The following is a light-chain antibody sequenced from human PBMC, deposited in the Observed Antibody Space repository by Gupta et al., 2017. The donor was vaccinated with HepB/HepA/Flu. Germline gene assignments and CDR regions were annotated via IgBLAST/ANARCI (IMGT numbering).Light chain of an antibody. CDR3: MQALQTPWT. Sequence: DIVLTQPPLCLPVTPGEPASISCRSSQSLLHSNGYNYLDWYLQKPGQSPQLLIYLGSNRASGVPDRFSGSGSGTDFTLKISRVEAEDVGVYYCMQALQTPWTFGQGTKVEIK. CDR2: LGS. J-gene: IGKJ1*01. CDR1: QSLLHSNGYNY. V-gene: IGKV2-28*01.